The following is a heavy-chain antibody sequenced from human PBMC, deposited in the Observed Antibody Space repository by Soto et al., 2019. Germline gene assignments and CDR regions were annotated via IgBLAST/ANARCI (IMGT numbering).Heavy chain of an antibody. CDR1: GGTFSNYA. J-gene: IGHJ6*02. D-gene: IGHD1-26*01. CDR3: ARDGSVSARGNYYAMDV. CDR2: IIHKFGTT. V-gene: IGHV1-69*01. Sequence: QVQLVQSGAEVKKPGSSVKVSCRASGGTFSNYAISWVRQAPGQGLEWMGGIIHKFGTTNYAQKFQGRVTITADESTGTAYMEVSGLRAEDTAIYYCARDGSVSARGNYYAMDVWGQGTTIIVSS.